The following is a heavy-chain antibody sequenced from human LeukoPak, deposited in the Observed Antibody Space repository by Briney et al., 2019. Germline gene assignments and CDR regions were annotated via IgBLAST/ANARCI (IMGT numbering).Heavy chain of an antibody. CDR3: ARNDDFWSGTLHAYDY. J-gene: IGHJ4*02. CDR1: GYTFTSYG. CDR2: ISAY. D-gene: IGHD3-3*01. Sequence: ASVKVSCKASGYTFTSYGISWVRQAPGQGLEWMGWISAYAQKFQGRVTMTTDTSTSTAYMELRSLRSDDTAVYYCARNDDFWSGTLHAYDYWGQGTLVTVSS. V-gene: IGHV1-18*01.